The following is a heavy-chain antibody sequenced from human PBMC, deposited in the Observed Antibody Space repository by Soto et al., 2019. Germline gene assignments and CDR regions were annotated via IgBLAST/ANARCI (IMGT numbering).Heavy chain of an antibody. V-gene: IGHV3-7*01. CDR1: GFTFSSYW. CDR2: IKQDGSEK. D-gene: IGHD3-22*01. Sequence: GASLRLSCAASGFTFSSYWMSWVRQAPGKGLEWVANIKQDGSEKYYVDSVKGRFTISRDNAKNSLYLQMNSLRAEDTAVYYCARGTYYYDSHGDNWFDHWRPGILVT. J-gene: IGHJ5*02. CDR3: ARGTYYYDSHGDNWFDH.